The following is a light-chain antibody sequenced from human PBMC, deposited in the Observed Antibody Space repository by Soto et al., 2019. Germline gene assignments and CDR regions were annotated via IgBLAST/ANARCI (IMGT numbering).Light chain of an antibody. V-gene: IGKV3-20*01. CDR3: QQYGRSPFT. CDR2: DTS. J-gene: IGKJ4*01. Sequence: EIVLTQSPDTLSFSPGKRATLYCRASQSVSRSLAWYQQKPGQAPRLLISDTSIRAAGIPDRFSGSGSGTDFTLTISSLEPEDFAVYHCQQYGRSPFTFGGGTKVEIK. CDR1: QSVSRS.